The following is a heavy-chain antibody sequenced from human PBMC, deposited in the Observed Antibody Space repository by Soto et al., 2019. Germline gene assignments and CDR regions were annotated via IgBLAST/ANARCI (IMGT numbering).Heavy chain of an antibody. Sequence: ESGGGVVQPGRSLRLSCAASGFTFSSYGMHWVRQAPGKGLEWVAVISYDGSNKYYADSVKGRFTISRDNSKNTLYLQMNSLRAEDTAVYYCAKDFSNYYFDYWGQGTLVTVSS. CDR3: AKDFSNYYFDY. D-gene: IGHD4-4*01. J-gene: IGHJ4*02. CDR2: ISYDGSNK. V-gene: IGHV3-30*18. CDR1: GFTFSSYG.